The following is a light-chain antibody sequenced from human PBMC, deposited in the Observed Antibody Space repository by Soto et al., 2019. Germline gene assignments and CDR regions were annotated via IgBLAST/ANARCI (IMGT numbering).Light chain of an antibody. Sequence: QSVLTQPPSVSGAPGQRVTISCTGSSSNIGASYDVHWYQQLPGTAPKLMIYEVSNRPSGVSNRFSGSKSGNTASLTISGLLAEDEADYYCSSYTSSSTYVFGTGTKVTVL. CDR3: SSYTSSSTYV. J-gene: IGLJ1*01. CDR1: SSNIGASYD. V-gene: IGLV1-40*01. CDR2: EVS.